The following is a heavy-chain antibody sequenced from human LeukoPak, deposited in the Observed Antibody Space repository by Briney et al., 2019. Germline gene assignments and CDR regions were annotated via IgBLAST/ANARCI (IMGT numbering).Heavy chain of an antibody. D-gene: IGHD6-19*01. V-gene: IGHV5-51*01. CDR2: IYPGDSDT. CDR1: GYRFTSYW. CDR3: ARGLEQWLNWFDP. J-gene: IGHJ5*02. Sequence: GESLKISCKGSGYRFTSYWIGWVRQIPGKGLGWMGIIYPGDSDTRYSPSCQGQVNISADKSISTAYLQWSSLKASDTAMCYCARGLEQWLNWFDPWGQGTLVTVSS.